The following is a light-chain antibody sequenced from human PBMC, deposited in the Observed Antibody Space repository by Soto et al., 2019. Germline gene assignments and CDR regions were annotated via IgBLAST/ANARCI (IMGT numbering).Light chain of an antibody. CDR2: RAS. CDR3: QHMAT. J-gene: IGKJ1*01. V-gene: IGKV1-5*03. Sequence: DIQMTQSPSTLSACVGDRVTITCRASQTISSSLAWYQQKPGKAPKPLIYRASSLESGVPSRFSGSGSGTEFTLTISSLQPDDFATYFCQHMATFGQGTKVEIK. CDR1: QTISSS.